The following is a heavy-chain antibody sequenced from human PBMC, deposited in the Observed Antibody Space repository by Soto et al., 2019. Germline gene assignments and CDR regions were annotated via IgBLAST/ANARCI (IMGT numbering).Heavy chain of an antibody. CDR1: GGTFNTLS. CDR2: IIPFFDST. CDR3: TTRDQGRFDH. Sequence: QVQLVQSGAEGKRPGSSVKVSCTPSGGTFNTLSINWVRQAPGQGLEWMGAIIPFFDSTNYAQKFQDRVTITAVKSLGTAYMELTSLRSDDTAVYYCTTRDQGRFDHWGQGTPLTVSS. D-gene: IGHD2-2*01. V-gene: IGHV1-69*06. J-gene: IGHJ4*02.